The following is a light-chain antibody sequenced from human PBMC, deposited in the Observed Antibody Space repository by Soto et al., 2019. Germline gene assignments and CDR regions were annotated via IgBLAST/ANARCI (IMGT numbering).Light chain of an antibody. CDR3: QHYNSYSEA. Sequence: DNQVTQSPSSPSASLGDRVPLTFRASQSSSSYLNWYQQKPGKAPKLLIYAASSLQSGVPSRFSGSGSGTEFTLTISSLQPDDFATYYCQHYNSYSEAFGQGTKVDIK. J-gene: IGKJ1*01. V-gene: IGKV1-39*01. CDR1: QSSSSY. CDR2: AAS.